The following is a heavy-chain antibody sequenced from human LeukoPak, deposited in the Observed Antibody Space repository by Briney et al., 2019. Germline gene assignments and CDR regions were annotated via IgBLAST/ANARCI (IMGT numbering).Heavy chain of an antibody. CDR3: ARIKTYRSSTSCYETDY. D-gene: IGHD2-2*01. J-gene: IGHJ4*02. Sequence: SQTLSLTCAVSGGSISSGGYSWSWIRQPPGKGLEWIGYIYHSGSTYYIPSLKSRVTISVDRSKNQFSLKLSSVTAADTAVYYCARIKTYRSSTSCYETDYWGQGTLVTVSS. CDR2: IYHSGST. V-gene: IGHV4-30-2*01. CDR1: GGSISSGGYS.